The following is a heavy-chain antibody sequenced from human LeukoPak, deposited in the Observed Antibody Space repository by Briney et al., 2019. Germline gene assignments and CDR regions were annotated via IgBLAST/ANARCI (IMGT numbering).Heavy chain of an antibody. D-gene: IGHD6-13*01. CDR1: GFTFSSYS. CDR3: ARSSYSSSWYTQSFLSDYYMDV. Sequence: GGSLRLSCAASGFTFSSYSMDWVRQAPGKGPEWVSSISSSSSYIYYADSVKGRFTISRDNTNNSLSMQMNSLRAEDTAVYYCARSSYSSSWYTQSFLSDYYMDVWGKGTTVTVSS. V-gene: IGHV3-21*01. J-gene: IGHJ6*03. CDR2: ISSSSSYI.